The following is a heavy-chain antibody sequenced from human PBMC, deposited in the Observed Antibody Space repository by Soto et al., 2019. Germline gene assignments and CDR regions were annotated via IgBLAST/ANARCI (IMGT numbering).Heavy chain of an antibody. D-gene: IGHD3-9*01. CDR3: ASQGLPYFDWSPTPLYYMDV. J-gene: IGHJ6*03. CDR2: INHSGNT. Sequence: PSETLSLTCAVYGGSFCGYYWSWIRQPPGKGLEWIGEINHSGNTNYNPSLKSRVTISVDKSKNQFSLKLSSVTAADTAVYYCASQGLPYFDWSPTPLYYMDVWGKGTTVTVSS. V-gene: IGHV4-34*01. CDR1: GGSFCGYY.